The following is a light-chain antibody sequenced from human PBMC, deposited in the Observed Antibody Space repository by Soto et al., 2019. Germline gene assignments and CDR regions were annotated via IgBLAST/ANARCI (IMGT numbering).Light chain of an antibody. Sequence: ELTQSPSVSLAPGETARISCEGNNIGDKLVHWYQQRPGQAPVLVIYFDSERPSGIPERFSGSNSGNTATLIITRVEAGDEADYYCQLWDVGSDHYVFGSGTKVTVL. CDR3: QLWDVGSDHYV. V-gene: IGLV3-21*04. J-gene: IGLJ1*01. CDR2: FDS. CDR1: NIGDKL.